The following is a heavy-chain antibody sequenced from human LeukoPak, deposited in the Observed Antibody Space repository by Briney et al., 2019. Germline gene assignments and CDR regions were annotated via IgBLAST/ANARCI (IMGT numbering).Heavy chain of an antibody. D-gene: IGHD3-10*01. CDR3: ARDFSEALGV. CDR1: GFTFSSYA. Sequence: PGGSLRLSCAASGFTFSSYAMNWVRQAPGKGLEWVSSISASSAYMYYPASVKGRHTISRDNAKNSLYLQMNSLRAEDTAVYYCARDFSEALGVWGQGTLVTVSS. J-gene: IGHJ1*01. CDR2: ISASSAYM. V-gene: IGHV3-21*01.